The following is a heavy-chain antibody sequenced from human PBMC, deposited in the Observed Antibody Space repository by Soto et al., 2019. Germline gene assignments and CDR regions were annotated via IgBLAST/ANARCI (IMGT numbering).Heavy chain of an antibody. CDR2: IYYRGST. CDR1: GGSISSGGYY. Sequence: QVQLQESGPGLVKPSQTLSLTCTVSGGSISSGGYYWSWIRQHPGQGLEWIGYIYYRGSTYYNPSLKSRVTISVDTSKNQFSLELGSVTAADTAVYYCARGVYGRRALDASDIWGQGTMVTVAS. D-gene: IGHD2-8*01. J-gene: IGHJ3*02. CDR3: ARGVYGRRALDASDI. V-gene: IGHV4-31*03.